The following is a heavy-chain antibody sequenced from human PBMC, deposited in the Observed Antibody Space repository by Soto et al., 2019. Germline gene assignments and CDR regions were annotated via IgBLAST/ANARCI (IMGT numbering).Heavy chain of an antibody. CDR2: IYYSGST. Sequence: SETLSLTCTVSGGSISSYYWSWIRQPPGKGLEWIGYIYYSGSTNYNPSLKSRVTISVDTSKNQFSLKLSSVTAADTAVYYCARDSLYSGSYYDYWGQGTLVTVSS. D-gene: IGHD1-26*01. V-gene: IGHV4-59*01. CDR3: ARDSLYSGSYYDY. J-gene: IGHJ4*02. CDR1: GGSISSYY.